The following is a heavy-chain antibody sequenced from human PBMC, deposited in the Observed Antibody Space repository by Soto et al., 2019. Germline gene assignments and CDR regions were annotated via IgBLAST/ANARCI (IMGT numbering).Heavy chain of an antibody. V-gene: IGHV3-30-3*01. Sequence: QVQLVESGGGVVQPGRSLRLSCAASGFTFSSYAMHWVRQAPGKGLEWVAVISYDGSNKYYADSVKGRFTISRDNSKNTLYLQMNSLRDEDTAVYYCARDVRVHIVVVTAILDYWGQGTLVTVSS. J-gene: IGHJ4*02. CDR3: ARDVRVHIVVVTAILDY. CDR2: ISYDGSNK. D-gene: IGHD2-21*02. CDR1: GFTFSSYA.